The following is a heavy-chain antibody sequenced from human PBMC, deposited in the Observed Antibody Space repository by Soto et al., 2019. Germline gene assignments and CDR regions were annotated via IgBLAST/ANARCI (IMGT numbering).Heavy chain of an antibody. CDR3: ARGVTMVRGVILPWFDP. D-gene: IGHD3-10*01. V-gene: IGHV4-30-4*01. Sequence: QVQLQESGPGLVKPSQTLSLTCTVSGGSISSGDFYWSWIRQPPGKGLEWMGSISYSGSTYYNPSLRRRVNISVDMSKTPFSLKLCSVTAADTAVYYCARGVTMVRGVILPWFDPWGQGTLVTVSS. J-gene: IGHJ5*02. CDR1: GGSISSGDFY. CDR2: ISYSGST.